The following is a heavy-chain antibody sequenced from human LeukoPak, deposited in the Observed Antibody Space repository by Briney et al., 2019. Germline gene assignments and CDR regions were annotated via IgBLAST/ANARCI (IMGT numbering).Heavy chain of an antibody. J-gene: IGHJ4*02. CDR3: ARQPTYSSGWRYFDY. V-gene: IGHV4-59*01. CDR1: GGSISSYY. CDR2: IYYSGST. D-gene: IGHD6-19*01. Sequence: SETLSLTCTVSGGSISSYYWSWIRQPPGKGLEWIGYIYYSGSTNYNPSLKSRATISVDTSKNQFSLKLSSVTAADTAVYYCARQPTYSSGWRYFDYWGQGTLVTVSS.